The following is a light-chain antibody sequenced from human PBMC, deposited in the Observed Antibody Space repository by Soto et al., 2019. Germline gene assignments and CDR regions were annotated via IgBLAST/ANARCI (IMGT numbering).Light chain of an antibody. CDR3: SSYTSSSTLYV. V-gene: IGLV2-14*01. CDR2: DVS. CDR1: SSAVGGYHY. J-gene: IGLJ1*01. Sequence: SVLTQPASVSASPGQTITISFSGTSSAVGGYHYVSWYQQHPGKAPKLMIYDVSNRPAGVSNRFSGSKSGNTASRTISGLQAEDEADYYCSSYTSSSTLYVFGTGTKVTVL.